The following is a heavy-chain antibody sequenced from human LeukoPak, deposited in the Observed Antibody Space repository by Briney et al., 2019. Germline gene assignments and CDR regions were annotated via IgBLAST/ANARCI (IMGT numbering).Heavy chain of an antibody. Sequence: GSLRLSCAASGFTFSSYAMSWIRQPPGKGLEWIGETNHSGSTNYNPSLKSRVTISVDTSKNQFSLKLSSVTAADTAVYYCATGRRHYGSGSYVDYWGQGTLVTVSS. V-gene: IGHV4-34*01. J-gene: IGHJ4*02. CDR3: ATGRRHYGSGSYVDY. D-gene: IGHD3-10*01. CDR1: GFTFSSYA. CDR2: TNHSGST.